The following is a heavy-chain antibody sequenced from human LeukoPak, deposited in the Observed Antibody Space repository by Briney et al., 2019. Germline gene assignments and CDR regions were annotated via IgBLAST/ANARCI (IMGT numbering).Heavy chain of an antibody. CDR1: GFTVSSNY. Sequence: GALRLSCAASGFTVSSNYMSWVRQAPGKGLEWVSVIYSGGSTYYADSVKGRFTISRDNSKSTLYLQMNSLRAEDTAVYYCARVRSSGYYVNYWGQGTLVTVSS. CDR2: IYSGGST. V-gene: IGHV3-53*01. CDR3: ARVRSSGYYVNY. D-gene: IGHD3-22*01. J-gene: IGHJ4*02.